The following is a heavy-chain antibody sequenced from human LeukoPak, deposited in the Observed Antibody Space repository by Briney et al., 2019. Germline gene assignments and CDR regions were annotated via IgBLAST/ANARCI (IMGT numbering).Heavy chain of an antibody. Sequence: GGSLRLSCAASGFTVSSNYMSWVRQAPGKGLEWVSVIYSGGSTYYAVSVKGRFTISRDNSKNTLYLQMNSLRAEDTAVYYCARDRYDSSGYPHFDYWGQGTLVTVSS. J-gene: IGHJ4*02. CDR2: IYSGGST. V-gene: IGHV3-53*01. D-gene: IGHD3-22*01. CDR3: ARDRYDSSGYPHFDY. CDR1: GFTVSSNY.